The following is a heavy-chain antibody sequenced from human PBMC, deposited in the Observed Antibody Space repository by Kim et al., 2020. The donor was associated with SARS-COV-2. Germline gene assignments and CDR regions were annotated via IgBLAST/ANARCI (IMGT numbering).Heavy chain of an antibody. J-gene: IGHJ4*02. CDR2: ISHSGIT. Sequence: SETLSLTCRVSGAPVTRPSWWSWVRQTPGKGLEWIGEISHSGITKYNPSLESRVTLSLDESRNQFSLELTSVTAADTGVYFCARSLGWYTLHYWGQGTQV. V-gene: IGHV4-4*02. D-gene: IGHD6-19*01. CDR1: GAPVTRPSW. CDR3: ARSLGWYTLHY.